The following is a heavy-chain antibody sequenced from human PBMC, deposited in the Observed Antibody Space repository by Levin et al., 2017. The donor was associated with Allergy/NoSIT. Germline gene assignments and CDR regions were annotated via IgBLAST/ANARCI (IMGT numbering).Heavy chain of an antibody. CDR2: IIPIFGTA. CDR3: ARDSSGWYTTTGV. J-gene: IGHJ4*02. CDR1: GGTFSSYA. D-gene: IGHD6-19*01. V-gene: IGHV1-69*06. Sequence: PGGSLRLSCKASGGTFSSYAISWVRQAPGQGLEWMGGIIPIFGTANYAQKFQGRVTITADKSTSTAYMELSSLRSEDTAVYYCARDSSGWYTTTGVWGQGTLVTVSS.